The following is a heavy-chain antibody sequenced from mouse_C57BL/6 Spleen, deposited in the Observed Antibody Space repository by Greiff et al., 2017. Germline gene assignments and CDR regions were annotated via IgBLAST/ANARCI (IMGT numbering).Heavy chain of an antibody. CDR1: GFTFSSYA. J-gene: IGHJ4*01. Sequence: EVQGVESGGGLVKPGGSLKLSCAASGFTFSSYAMSWVRQTPEKRLEWVATISDGGSYTYYPDNVKGRFTISRDNAKNNLYLQMSHLKSEDTAMYYCARDQRGGYYAMDYWGQGTSVTVSS. CDR3: ARDQRGGYYAMDY. V-gene: IGHV5-4*01. CDR2: ISDGGSYT.